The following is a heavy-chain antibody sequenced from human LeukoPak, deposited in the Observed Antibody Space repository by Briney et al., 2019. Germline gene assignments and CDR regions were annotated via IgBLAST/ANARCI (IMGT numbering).Heavy chain of an antibody. J-gene: IGHJ4*02. CDR2: ISGSGGST. CDR1: GFTVSSYA. Sequence: GGSLRLSCAASGFTVSSYAMSWVRRAPGKGLEWVSAISGSGGSTYYADSVKGRFTISRDNSKNTLYLQMNSLRAEDTAVYYCAKAVSWSTYYFDYWGQGTLVTVSS. D-gene: IGHD6-13*01. CDR3: AKAVSWSTYYFDY. V-gene: IGHV3-23*01.